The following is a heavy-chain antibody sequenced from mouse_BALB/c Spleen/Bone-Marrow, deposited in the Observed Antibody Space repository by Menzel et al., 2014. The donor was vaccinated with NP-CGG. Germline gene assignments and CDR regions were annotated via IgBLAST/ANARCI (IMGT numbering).Heavy chain of an antibody. V-gene: IGHV5-17*02. J-gene: IGHJ3*01. D-gene: IGHD3-1*01. Sequence: EVQRVESGGGLVQPGGSRKLSCAASGFTFSSFGMHWVRQAPEKGLEWVANISSGSGTIYYADTVKGRFTISRDNPKNTLFLQMTSLRSEDTAMYYCARGAARATWFAYWGQGTLVTVSA. CDR3: ARGAARATWFAY. CDR1: GFTFSSFG. CDR2: ISSGSGTI.